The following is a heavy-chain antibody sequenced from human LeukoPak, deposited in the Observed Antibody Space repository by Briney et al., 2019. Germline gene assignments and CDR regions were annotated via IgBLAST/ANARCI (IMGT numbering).Heavy chain of an antibody. J-gene: IGHJ6*02. CDR3: TRVQAGRSGLMDV. V-gene: IGHV3-74*01. CDR2: ISPEGSGT. Sequence: PGGSLRLSCAASGFSLSGYWMHWVRQAPGKGLEWVSRISPEGSGTTYADSVKGRFTISRDNSKNTLYLQMNSLRDEDAAVYHCTRVQAGRSGLMDVWGRGTTVTVSS. CDR1: GFSLSGYW. D-gene: IGHD2-8*02.